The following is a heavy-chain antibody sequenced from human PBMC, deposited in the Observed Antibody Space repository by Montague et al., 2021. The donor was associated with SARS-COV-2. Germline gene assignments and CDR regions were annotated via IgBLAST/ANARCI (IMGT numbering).Heavy chain of an antibody. V-gene: IGHV4-39*01. J-gene: IGHJ5*02. CDR2: IYYSGST. CDR1: GGSISSSSYY. Sequence: SETLSLTCTVSGGSISSSSYYWGWIRQPPGKGLEWIGSIYYSGSTYYDPSLKSRVTISVETSKNQFSLKLSSVTAADTAVYYCARQGSGSYYNWVDPWGQGTLVTVSS. D-gene: IGHD1-26*01. CDR3: ARQGSGSYYNWVDP.